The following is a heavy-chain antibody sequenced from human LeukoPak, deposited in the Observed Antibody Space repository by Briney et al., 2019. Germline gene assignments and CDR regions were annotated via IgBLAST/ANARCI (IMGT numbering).Heavy chain of an antibody. CDR3: AKTMVRGDFFDY. CDR1: GGSFSGYY. J-gene: IGHJ4*02. D-gene: IGHD3-10*01. V-gene: IGHV4-59*10. CDR2: IYTSGST. Sequence: SETLSLTCAVYGGSFSGYYWSWIRQPAGKGLEWIGRIYTSGSTNYNPSLKSRVTISVDTSKNQFSLKLSSVTAADTAVYYCAKTMVRGDFFDYWGQGTLVTVSS.